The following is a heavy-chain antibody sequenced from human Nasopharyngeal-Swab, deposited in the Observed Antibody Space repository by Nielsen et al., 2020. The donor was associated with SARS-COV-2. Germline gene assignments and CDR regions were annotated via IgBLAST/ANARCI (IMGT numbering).Heavy chain of an antibody. J-gene: IGHJ4*02. V-gene: IGHV3-73*01. CDR3: TSPGVQIPARRDDY. CDR1: GFTFSGSA. CDR2: IRSKANSYAT. D-gene: IGHD2-2*02. Sequence: GGSLRLSCAASGFTFSGSAMHWVRQASGKGMEWVGRIRSKANSYATAYAASVKGRFTISRDDSKNTAYLQMNSLKTEDTAVYYCTSPGVQIPARRDDYWGQGTLVTVSS.